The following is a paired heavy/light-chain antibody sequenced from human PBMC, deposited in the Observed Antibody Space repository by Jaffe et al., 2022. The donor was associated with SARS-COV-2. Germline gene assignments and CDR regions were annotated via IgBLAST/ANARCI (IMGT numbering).Heavy chain of an antibody. CDR3: AHRGEWRSHGWYDY. J-gene: IGHJ4*02. V-gene: IGHV2-5*02. D-gene: IGHD6-19*01. Sequence: QITLKESGPTLVTPTQTLTLTCTFSGFSLTTTGVGVGWIRQPPGKALEWLALIYWDDEKRYSSSLESRLTITKDTSKSQVVLTMTNMDPVDTATYFCAHRGEWRSHGWYDYWGQGTLVTVSS. CDR2: IYWDDEK. CDR1: GFSLTTTGVG.
Light chain of an antibody. J-gene: IGKJ4*01. CDR2: WAS. V-gene: IGKV4-1*01. CDR3: QQYYNTPPT. CDR1: QSVLYNSDNKNY. Sequence: DIVMTQSPDSLAVSLGERATINCKSSQSVLYNSDNKNYLAWYQQKPGQPPKLLFYWASTRESGVPDRFSGSGSGTDFTLTISSLQAEDVAVYYCQQYYNTPPTFGGGTKVEIK.